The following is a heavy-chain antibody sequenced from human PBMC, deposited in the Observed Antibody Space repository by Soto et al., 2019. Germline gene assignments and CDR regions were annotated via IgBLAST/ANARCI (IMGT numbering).Heavy chain of an antibody. CDR1: GFTSSSYA. CDR2: ISCSCSST. D-gene: IGHD3-3*01. Sequence: QPGGSLRLSCAASGFTSSSYAMTWFGQAPGKGREGGSAISCSCSSTNYATSVKSRFTLSRDNSKNTLSLQMNSLRAEDTAVYYCAKDSTLEWLLTSFYYYYGMDVWGQGTTVTVSS. J-gene: IGHJ6*02. V-gene: IGHV3-23*01. CDR3: AKDSTLEWLLTSFYYYYGMDV.